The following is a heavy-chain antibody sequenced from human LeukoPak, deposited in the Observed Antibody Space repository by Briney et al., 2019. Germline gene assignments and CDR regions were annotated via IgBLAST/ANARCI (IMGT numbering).Heavy chain of an antibody. CDR2: ISAFNGNR. J-gene: IGHJ6*02. V-gene: IGHV1-18*01. CDR3: ARGAYGMDV. CDR1: GYTFPNYG. Sequence: ASVKVSCRASGYTFPNYGISWVRQAPGQGLEWMGWISAFNGNRNYAQKFQGRVTLTTDTSTSAAYMELRSLRSDDTAVYYCARGAYGMDVWGQGTTVTVSS.